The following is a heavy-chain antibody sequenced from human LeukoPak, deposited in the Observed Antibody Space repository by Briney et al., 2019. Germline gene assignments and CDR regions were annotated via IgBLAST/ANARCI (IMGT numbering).Heavy chain of an antibody. Sequence: GGSLRLSCAASGFTFSSYSMNWVRQAPGKGLEWVSYISSSSSTIYYADSVKGRFTISRDNAKNSLYLQMNSLRAEDTAVYYCVREGDDSSGFYFHDYWGQGSLVTVSS. J-gene: IGHJ4*02. D-gene: IGHD3-22*01. CDR1: GFTFSSYS. V-gene: IGHV3-48*04. CDR3: VREGDDSSGFYFHDY. CDR2: ISSSSSTI.